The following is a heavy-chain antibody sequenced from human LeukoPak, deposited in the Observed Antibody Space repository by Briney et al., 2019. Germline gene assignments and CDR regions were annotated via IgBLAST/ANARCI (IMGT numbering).Heavy chain of an antibody. CDR3: ARGRAFCSSTSCYYFDY. Sequence: SVKVSCKASGGTFSSYAISWVRQAPGQGLEWMGGIIPIFGTANYAQKFQGRVTITTDESTSTAYMELSSLRSEDTAVYYCARGRAFCSSTSCYYFDYWGQGTLVTVSS. CDR2: IIPIFGTA. J-gene: IGHJ4*02. CDR1: GGTFSSYA. D-gene: IGHD2-2*01. V-gene: IGHV1-69*05.